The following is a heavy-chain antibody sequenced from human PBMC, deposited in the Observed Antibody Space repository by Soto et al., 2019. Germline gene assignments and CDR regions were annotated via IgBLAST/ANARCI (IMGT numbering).Heavy chain of an antibody. V-gene: IGHV1-24*01. Sequence: ASVKVSCKVSGYNLTELSMHWVRQAPGKGLEWMGGFDPEDGETIYAQKFQGRVTMTEDTSTDTAYMELSSLRSEDTAVYYCATDTGDGIVGATRYYYYYGMDVWGQGTTVTVSS. CDR3: ATDTGDGIVGATRYYYYYGMDV. CDR2: FDPEDGET. D-gene: IGHD1-26*01. CDR1: GYNLTELS. J-gene: IGHJ6*02.